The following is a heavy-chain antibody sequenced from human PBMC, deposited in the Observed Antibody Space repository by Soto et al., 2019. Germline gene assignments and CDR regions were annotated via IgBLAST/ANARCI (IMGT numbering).Heavy chain of an antibody. CDR3: ASRLGYWDYYFDY. J-gene: IGHJ4*02. CDR2: ISGSGGST. Sequence: PGGSLRLSCAASGFTFSSYAMSWVRQAPGKGLEWVSAISGSGGSTYYADSVKGRFIISRDNSKNTLHLQMNSLRAEDTAVYYCASRLGYWDYYFDYWGQGTLVTVSS. V-gene: IGHV3-23*01. D-gene: IGHD2-15*01. CDR1: GFTFSSYA.